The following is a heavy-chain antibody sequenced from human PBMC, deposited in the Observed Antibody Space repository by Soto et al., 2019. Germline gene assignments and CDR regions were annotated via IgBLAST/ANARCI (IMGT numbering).Heavy chain of an antibody. CDR2: IYYSGST. CDR3: ARADDSSGYFSLDY. J-gene: IGHJ4*02. Sequence: ASETLSLTCTVSGGSISSYYWSWIRQPPGKGLEWIGYIYYSGSTNYNPSLKSRVTISVDTSKNQFSLKLSSVTAADTAVYYCARADDSSGYFSLDYWGQGTLVTVSS. CDR1: GGSISSYY. D-gene: IGHD3-22*01. V-gene: IGHV4-59*01.